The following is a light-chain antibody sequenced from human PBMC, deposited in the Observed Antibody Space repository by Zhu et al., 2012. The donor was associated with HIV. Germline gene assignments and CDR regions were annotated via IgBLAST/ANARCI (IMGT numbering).Light chain of an antibody. CDR2: GAS. CDR1: QGISNH. Sequence: DIQLTQSPSFLSASVGDRVTITCRASQGISNHLAWYHQKPGKAPKLLIYGASILQSGVPSRFSGSGSGTEFTLTISSLQPEDFATYFCQHLTLYPTFGGESKVE. J-gene: IGKJ4*01. CDR3: QHLTLYPT. V-gene: IGKV1-9*01.